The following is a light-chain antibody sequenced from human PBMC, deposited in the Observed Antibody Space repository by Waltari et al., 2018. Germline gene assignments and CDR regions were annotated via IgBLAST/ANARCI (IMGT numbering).Light chain of an antibody. J-gene: IGKJ2*01. Sequence: DIVMTQSQDSLAVSLGERATINCKSSQSLLYNANNTNYLAWYQQKPGQPPRLLIYWASTRASGVPDRFSGSVSGTDFTLTIRSLQAADVAVYHCQQFYATPPTFGQGTKLEIK. V-gene: IGKV4-1*01. CDR2: WAS. CDR1: QSLLYNANNTNY. CDR3: QQFYATPPT.